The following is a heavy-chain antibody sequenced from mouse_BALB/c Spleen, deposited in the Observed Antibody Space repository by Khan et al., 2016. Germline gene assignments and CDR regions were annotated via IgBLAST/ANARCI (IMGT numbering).Heavy chain of an antibody. D-gene: IGHD1-2*01. CDR1: GYSITSDYT. Sequence: EVQLQESGPGLVKPSQSLSLTCTVTGYSITSDYTWNWIRQFPGNRLEWMGYISFSGATTYSPFLKSRISITRDTSKNQFFLQLNFVTSEDTATYYGARSNYGQDIWGAGTTVTVSS. CDR3: ARSNYGQDI. V-gene: IGHV3-2*02. J-gene: IGHJ1*01. CDR2: ISFSGAT.